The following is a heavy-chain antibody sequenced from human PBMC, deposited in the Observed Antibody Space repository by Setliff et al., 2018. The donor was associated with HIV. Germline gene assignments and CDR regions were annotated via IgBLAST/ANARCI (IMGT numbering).Heavy chain of an antibody. J-gene: IGHJ4*02. V-gene: IGHV4-4*07. Sequence: KTSETLSLTCTVSGGSISSYYWSWIRQPAGKGLEWIGHIYTSGSTNYNPSLKSRVTISVDTSKNQFSLKLSSVTAADTAVYYCVRHGGVRIQRRTGIDYWGQGTLVTVSS. CDR1: GGSISSYY. CDR3: VRHGGVRIQRRTGIDY. CDR2: IYTSGST. D-gene: IGHD5-18*01.